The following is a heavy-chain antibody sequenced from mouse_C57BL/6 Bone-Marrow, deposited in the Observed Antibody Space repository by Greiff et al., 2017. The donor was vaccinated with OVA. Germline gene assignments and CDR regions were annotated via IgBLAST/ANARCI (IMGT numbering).Heavy chain of an antibody. CDR3: AREADDYDRGFCYAMDY. D-gene: IGHD2-4*01. CDR2: IYPRSGNT. J-gene: IGHJ4*01. CDR1: GYTFTSYG. V-gene: IGHV1-81*01. Sequence: VQLVESGAELARPGASVKLSCKASGYTFTSYGISWVKQRTGQGLEWIGEIYPRSGNTYYNEKFKGKATLTADKSSSTAYMELRSLTSEDSAVYFCAREADDYDRGFCYAMDYWGQGTSVTVSS.